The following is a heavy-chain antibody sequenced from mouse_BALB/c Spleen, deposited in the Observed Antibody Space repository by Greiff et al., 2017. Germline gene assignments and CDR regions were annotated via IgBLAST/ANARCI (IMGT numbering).Heavy chain of an antibody. CDR3: AKSPMIYYGNPLAY. CDR1: GFSLTSYG. CDR2: IWRGGST. Sequence: QVQLKESGPSLVQPSQSLSITCTVSGFSLTSYGVHWVRQSPGKGLEWLGVIWRGGSTDYNAAFMSRLSITKDNSKSQVFFKMNSLQADDTAIYYCAKSPMIYYGNPLAYWGQGTLVTVSA. J-gene: IGHJ3*01. D-gene: IGHD2-1*01. V-gene: IGHV2-5-1*01.